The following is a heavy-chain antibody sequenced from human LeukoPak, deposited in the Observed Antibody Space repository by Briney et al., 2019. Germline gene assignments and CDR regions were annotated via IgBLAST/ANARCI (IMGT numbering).Heavy chain of an antibody. CDR3: ANNWQCDY. CDR1: GFNFRSYA. Sequence: GGSLRLSCAASGFNFRSYAMHRVRQAPGKGLEWVAFIRYDGSHEYYVDSVKGRFTISRDNSKNTLYLQMNTLRPEDTAVYYCANNWQCDYWGQGTLVTVSS. V-gene: IGHV3-30*02. CDR2: IRYDGSHE. J-gene: IGHJ4*02. D-gene: IGHD1-20*01.